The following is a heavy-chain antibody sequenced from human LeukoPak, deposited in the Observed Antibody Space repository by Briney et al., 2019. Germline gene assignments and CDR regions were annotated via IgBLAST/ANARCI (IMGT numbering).Heavy chain of an antibody. D-gene: IGHD5-18*01. Sequence: SETLSLTCTVSGGSINNYYWSWIRQPPGKGLEWIGEINHSGSTNYNPSLKSRVTISVDTSKNQFSLKLSSVTAADTAVYYCARGGLVDTAMGDFDYWGQGTLVTVSS. CDR1: GGSINNYY. CDR3: ARGGLVDTAMGDFDY. J-gene: IGHJ4*02. V-gene: IGHV4-34*01. CDR2: INHSGST.